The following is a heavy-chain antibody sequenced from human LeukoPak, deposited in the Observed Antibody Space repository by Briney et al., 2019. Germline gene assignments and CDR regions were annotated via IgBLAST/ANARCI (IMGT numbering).Heavy chain of an antibody. CDR1: GYTFTGYY. Sequence: GASVKVSCKASGYTFTGYYMHWVRQAPGQGLEWMGWINPHSGGTNYAQKLQGRVTMTRDTSISTAYMELSRLRSDDTAVYYCARGGQDIVVEDAFDIWGQGTMVTVSS. CDR3: ARGGQDIVVEDAFDI. CDR2: INPHSGGT. D-gene: IGHD2-15*01. V-gene: IGHV1-2*02. J-gene: IGHJ3*02.